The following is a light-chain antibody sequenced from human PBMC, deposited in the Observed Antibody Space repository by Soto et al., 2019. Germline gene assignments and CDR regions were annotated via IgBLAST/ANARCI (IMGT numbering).Light chain of an antibody. CDR3: QSYDSSLSAYVV. CDR2: GNS. V-gene: IGLV1-40*01. J-gene: IGLJ2*01. CDR1: SSNIGAGYD. Sequence: QSVLTQPPSVSGAPGQRVTISCTGSSSNIGAGYDVHWYQQLPGTAPKLLIYGNSNRPSGVPDRFSGSKSGTXXXLAITGLQAEDEADYYCQSYDSSLSAYVVFGGGTXXTVL.